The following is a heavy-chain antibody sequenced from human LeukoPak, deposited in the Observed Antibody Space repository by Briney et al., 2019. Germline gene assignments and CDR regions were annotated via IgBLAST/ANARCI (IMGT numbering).Heavy chain of an antibody. J-gene: IGHJ4*02. CDR1: GFSFSTYW. D-gene: IGHD2-21*02. Sequence: HPGGSLRLSCAASGFSFSTYWMTWVRQAPGKGLEWVATIKPDGSEEYYVDSVRGRFTISRDNAKQSLHLQMNSLRAEDTAVYYCARDFRRRYGDLPTHDYWGLGSLVTVSS. CDR2: IKPDGSEE. CDR3: ARDFRRRYGDLPTHDY. V-gene: IGHV3-7*01.